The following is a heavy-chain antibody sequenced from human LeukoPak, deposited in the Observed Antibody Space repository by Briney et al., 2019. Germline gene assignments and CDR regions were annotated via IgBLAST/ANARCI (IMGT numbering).Heavy chain of an antibody. CDR3: ARIPGGYYYAMDV. Sequence: GGSLRLSCAASGFLFSNYWMSWVRQAPGKGLEWVANIKPDGTEKYYVDSLKGRFTISRDNAKNSLYLQMNSLRDEDTAVYYCARIPGGYYYAMDVWGQGTTVTVSS. V-gene: IGHV3-7*01. CDR1: GFLFSNYW. J-gene: IGHJ6*02. CDR2: IKPDGTEK. D-gene: IGHD3-16*01.